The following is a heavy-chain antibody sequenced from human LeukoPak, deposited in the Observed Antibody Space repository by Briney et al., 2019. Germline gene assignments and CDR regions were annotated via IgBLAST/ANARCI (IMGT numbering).Heavy chain of an antibody. J-gene: IGHJ2*01. CDR3: AKDIVYYDSSGYPFGXXYFDL. V-gene: IGHV3-23*01. D-gene: IGHD3-22*01. Sequence: GGSLGLSCAASGFTFSSYAMSWVRQAPGKGLEWVSAISGSGGSTYYADSVKGRFTISRDNSKNTLYLQMNSLRAEDTAVYYCAKDIVYYDSSGYPFGXXYFDLWXXGTLVTVS. CDR2: ISGSGGST. CDR1: GFTFSSYA.